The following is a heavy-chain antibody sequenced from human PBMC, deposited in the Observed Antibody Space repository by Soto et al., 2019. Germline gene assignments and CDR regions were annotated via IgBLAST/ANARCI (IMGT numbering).Heavy chain of an antibody. D-gene: IGHD5-12*01. Sequence: GESLKISCNGSGYSFAGYWITWVRQKPGKGLEWMGRIDPSDSQTYYSPSFRGHVTISVTKSITTVFLQWRSLRASDTAMYYCARQIYDSDPGPNLQYQFDPWGQGTQVTVYS. J-gene: IGHJ5*02. CDR3: ARQIYDSDPGPNLQYQFDP. CDR2: IDPSDSQT. V-gene: IGHV5-10-1*01. CDR1: GYSFAGYW.